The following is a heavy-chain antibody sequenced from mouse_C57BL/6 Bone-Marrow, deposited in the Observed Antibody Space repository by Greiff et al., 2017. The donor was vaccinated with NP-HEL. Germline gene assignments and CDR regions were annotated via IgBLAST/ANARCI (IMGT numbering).Heavy chain of an antibody. V-gene: IGHV1-64*01. J-gene: IGHJ4*01. CDR2: IHPNSGRT. Sequence: QVQLQQPGAELVKPGASVKLSCKASGYTFTSSWMHWVKQRPGQGLEWIGMIHPNSGRTNYNEKFKSKATLTVAKSSSTAYMQLSSLTSEDSAVYYCWGAMDYWGQGTSVTVSS. CDR1: GYTFTSSW. CDR3: WGAMDY.